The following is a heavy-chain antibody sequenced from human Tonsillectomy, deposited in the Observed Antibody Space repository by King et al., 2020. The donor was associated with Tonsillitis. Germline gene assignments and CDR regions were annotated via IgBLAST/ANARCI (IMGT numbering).Heavy chain of an antibody. CDR2: MDPSSGDA. Sequence: VQLVESGAEVKKPGASVKVSCKASGYTFTNYDINWVRQGTGQGLEWMGWMDPSSGDADYSQKLQGRVAMTRNTSISTAFLEVRSLRCEDTAVYYCARGVEVWGQGTLVTVSS. CDR1: GYTFTNYD. CDR3: ARGVEV. V-gene: IGHV1-8*02. J-gene: IGHJ4*02.